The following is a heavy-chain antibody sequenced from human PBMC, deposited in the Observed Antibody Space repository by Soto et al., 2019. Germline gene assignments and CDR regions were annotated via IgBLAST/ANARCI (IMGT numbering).Heavy chain of an antibody. CDR3: ARHRLTMTLGRGAVKRPYYFDY. Sequence: SETLSLTCTLSSASISSSSYYWGWIRQPPGKGLEWIGSISYSGSSDYNPSLKSRVAISVDTARAQFSLKMGSVTAADTAVYYCARHRLTMTLGRGAVKRPYYFDYWGQGILVTVSS. CDR2: ISYSGSS. D-gene: IGHD3-22*01. CDR1: SASISSSSYY. V-gene: IGHV4-39*01. J-gene: IGHJ4*02.